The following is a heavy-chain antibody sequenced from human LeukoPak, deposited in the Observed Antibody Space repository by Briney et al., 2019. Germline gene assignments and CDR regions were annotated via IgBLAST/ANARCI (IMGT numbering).Heavy chain of an antibody. V-gene: IGHV1-18*01. CDR1: GYTFTSYV. D-gene: IGHD3-9*01. Sequence: ASVKVSCKASGYTFTSYVISWVRQAPGQGLEWMGWISAYNGNTNYAQKLQGRVTMTTDTSTSTAYMELRSLRSDDTAVYYCARVDDTYYDILIGYPMHYWGQGTLVTVSS. CDR3: ARVDDTYYDILIGYPMHY. CDR2: ISAYNGNT. J-gene: IGHJ4*02.